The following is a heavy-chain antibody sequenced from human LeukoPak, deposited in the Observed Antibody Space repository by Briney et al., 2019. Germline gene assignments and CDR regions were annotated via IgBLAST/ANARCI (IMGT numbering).Heavy chain of an antibody. CDR3: AKDFSSGYLGDGFDI. CDR2: IGNSGHST. V-gene: IGHV3-23*01. CDR1: GCTFSDYA. D-gene: IGHD3-22*01. Sequence: PGGSLRLSCAASGCTFSDYAMSWVRQATGKGLEWVSGIGNSGHSTYYADSVKGRFTISRDNSRNTLYLQMNSLRVADTALFYCAKDFSSGYLGDGFDIWGQGTMVTVSA. J-gene: IGHJ3*02.